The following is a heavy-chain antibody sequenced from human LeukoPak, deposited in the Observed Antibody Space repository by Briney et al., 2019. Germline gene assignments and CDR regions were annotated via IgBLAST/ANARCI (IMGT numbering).Heavy chain of an antibody. D-gene: IGHD3-9*01. CDR1: GFTFSSYG. CDR2: IWYDGNNK. V-gene: IGHV3-33*01. J-gene: IGHJ4*02. Sequence: TGGSLRLSCAASGFTFSSYGMHWVRQAPGKGLEWVAVIWYDGNNKYYPDSVKGRFTISRDNSKNTLYLQMNSLRAEDTAVYYCARSTSSEYDIYHFDYWGQGTLVTVSS. CDR3: ARSTSSEYDIYHFDY.